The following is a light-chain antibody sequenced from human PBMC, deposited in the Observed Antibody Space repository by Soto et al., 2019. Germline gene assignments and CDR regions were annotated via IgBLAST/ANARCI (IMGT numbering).Light chain of an antibody. CDR2: DVS. Sequence: QSALTQPASVSGSPGQSITISCTGTSSDVGGYNYVSWYQQHPGKAPKLMIYDVSNRPSVVSNRFSGSKSGNTASLSISGLQAEDEDDYYCSSYTSSSTPVVFGGGTQLTVL. CDR1: SSDVGGYNY. J-gene: IGLJ2*01. CDR3: SSYTSSSTPVV. V-gene: IGLV2-14*01.